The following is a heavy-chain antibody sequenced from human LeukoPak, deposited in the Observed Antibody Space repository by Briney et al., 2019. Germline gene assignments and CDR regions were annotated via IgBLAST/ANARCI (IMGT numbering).Heavy chain of an antibody. Sequence: SETLSLTCTVSGGSISSGGYYWSWIRQPPGKGLEWIGYIYHSGSTYCNPSLKSRVTISVDRSKNQFSLKLSSVTAADTAVYYCARTYRAFDIWGQGTMVTVSS. J-gene: IGHJ3*02. V-gene: IGHV4-30-2*01. CDR3: ARTYRAFDI. CDR1: GGSISSGGYY. CDR2: IYHSGST. D-gene: IGHD3-16*02.